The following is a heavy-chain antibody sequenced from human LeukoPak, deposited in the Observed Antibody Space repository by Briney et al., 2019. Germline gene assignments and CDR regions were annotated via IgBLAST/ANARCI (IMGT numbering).Heavy chain of an antibody. CDR2: IIPILGIA. CDR3: AREYDSSGYPTSFDY. D-gene: IGHD3-22*01. J-gene: IGHJ4*02. Sequence: SVKVSCKASGGTFSSYAISWVRQAPGQGLEWMGRIIPILGIANYAQKFQGRVTITADNSTSTAYMELSSLRSEDTAVYYCAREYDSSGYPTSFDYWGQGTLVTVSS. CDR1: GGTFSSYA. V-gene: IGHV1-69*04.